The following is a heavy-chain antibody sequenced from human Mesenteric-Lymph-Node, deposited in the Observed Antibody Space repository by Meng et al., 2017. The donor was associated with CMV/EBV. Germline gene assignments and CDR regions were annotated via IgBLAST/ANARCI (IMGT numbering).Heavy chain of an antibody. J-gene: IGHJ4*02. V-gene: IGHV4-39*07. CDR3: ARDPSDGYNYYY. CDR1: GDSISSSSYY. CDR2: IHYSGTT. D-gene: IGHD5-24*01. Sequence: SETLSLTCIVSGDSISSSSYYWGWIRQPPGKGLEWIGSIHYSGTTYYNPSLKSRVTISVDTSQNQFSLWLSSVTAADTAVYYCARDPSDGYNYYYWGQGTLVTVSS.